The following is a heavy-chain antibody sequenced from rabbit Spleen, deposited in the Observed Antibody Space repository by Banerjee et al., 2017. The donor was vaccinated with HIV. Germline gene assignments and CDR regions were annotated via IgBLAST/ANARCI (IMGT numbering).Heavy chain of an antibody. Sequence: QEQLVESGGGLVQPGGSLKLSCTASGFSFSSGYYIGWVRQAPGKGLEWIGCIGAGSGSTWFARWAKGRLTISKTSSTTVTLQMTSLTAADTATYFCARMPYGGGNGYYLSVWGPGILVTVS. V-gene: IGHV1S45*01. D-gene: IGHD1-1*01. CDR1: GFSFSSGYY. CDR2: IGAGSGST. CDR3: ARMPYGGGNGYYLSV. J-gene: IGHJ4*01.